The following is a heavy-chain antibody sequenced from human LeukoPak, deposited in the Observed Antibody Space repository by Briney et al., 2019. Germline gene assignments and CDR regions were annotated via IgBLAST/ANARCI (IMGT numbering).Heavy chain of an antibody. J-gene: IGHJ4*02. CDR2: IIPILGIA. CDR3: ARDRYSSMVRGAPSYFDY. CDR1: GGTFSSYA. D-gene: IGHD3-10*01. Sequence: ASVKVSCKASGGTFSSYAISWVRQAPGQGLEWMGRIIPILGIANYAQKFQGGVTITADKSTSTAYMELSSLRSEDTAVYYCARDRYSSMVRGAPSYFDYWGQGTLVTVSS. V-gene: IGHV1-69*04.